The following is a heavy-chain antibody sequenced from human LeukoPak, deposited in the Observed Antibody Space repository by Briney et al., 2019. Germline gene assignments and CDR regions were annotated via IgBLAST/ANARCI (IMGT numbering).Heavy chain of an antibody. V-gene: IGHV3-74*01. D-gene: IGHD5-12*01. Sequence: PGGSLRLSCAASGFTFSSYWMHWVRQAPGKGLVWVSRIYSDGTSTTYADSVKGRFTISRDNAKNTLYLQMNSLRAEDTAVYYCARHRFGYSGYGDFDYWGQGTLVTVSS. CDR1: GFTFSSYW. CDR3: ARHRFGYSGYGDFDY. J-gene: IGHJ4*02. CDR2: IYSDGTST.